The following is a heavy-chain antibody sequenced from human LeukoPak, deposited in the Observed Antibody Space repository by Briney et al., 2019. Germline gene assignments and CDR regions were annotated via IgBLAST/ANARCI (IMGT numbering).Heavy chain of an antibody. CDR3: ARDGGTAMVFDY. CDR1: GFTFSSFA. V-gene: IGHV3-33*08. J-gene: IGHJ4*02. D-gene: IGHD5-18*01. CDR2: IWYDGSNK. Sequence: GGSLRLSCAASGFTFSSFAMHWVRQAPGKGLEWVAVIWYDGSNKYYADSVKGRFTISRDNSKNTLYLQMNSLRAEDTAVYYCARDGGTAMVFDYWGQGTLVTVSS.